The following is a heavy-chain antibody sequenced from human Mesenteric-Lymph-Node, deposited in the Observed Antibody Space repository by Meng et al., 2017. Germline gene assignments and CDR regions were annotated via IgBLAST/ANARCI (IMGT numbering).Heavy chain of an antibody. CDR2: ISQSEST. J-gene: IGHJ4*02. D-gene: IGHD1-14*01. CDR1: GASISSPSW. V-gene: IGHV4-4*02. CDR3: ARAGYYRPGDY. Sequence: VQLEEAGQGLGKPSGTRSLTCAVSGASISSPSWWSWVRQPPGKGLEWIGEISQSESTAYNPTLKSRVSISLDTSKNQFSLNLRSVTAADTAVYYCARAGYYRPGDYWGPGSLVTVSS.